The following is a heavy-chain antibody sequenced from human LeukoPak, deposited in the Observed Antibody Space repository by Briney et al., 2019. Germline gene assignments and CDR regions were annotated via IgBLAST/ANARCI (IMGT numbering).Heavy chain of an antibody. J-gene: IGHJ3*02. Sequence: EWVAVISYDGSNNYYADSVKGRFTISRENSKNTLYLQMNSLRAEDTAVYYCATLYGDDAFDIWGQGTMVTVSS. V-gene: IGHV3-30*03. D-gene: IGHD4-17*01. CDR2: ISYDGSNN. CDR3: ATLYGDDAFDI.